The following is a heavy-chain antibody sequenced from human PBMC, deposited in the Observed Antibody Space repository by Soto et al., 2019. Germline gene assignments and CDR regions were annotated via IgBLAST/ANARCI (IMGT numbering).Heavy chain of an antibody. D-gene: IGHD6-13*01. CDR2: FDPEDGER. CDR3: ATTKVGLALKGAAKFDY. V-gene: IGHV1-24*01. CDR1: GYTLSELS. Sequence: ASVKVSCKVSGYTLSELSMHWVRQVRGKGLEYMGGFDPEDGERLLAQKFQGRVTMTEDTSTDTAYMELRGLRSEDTAVYFCATTKVGLALKGAAKFDYWGQGTLVTVSS. J-gene: IGHJ4*02.